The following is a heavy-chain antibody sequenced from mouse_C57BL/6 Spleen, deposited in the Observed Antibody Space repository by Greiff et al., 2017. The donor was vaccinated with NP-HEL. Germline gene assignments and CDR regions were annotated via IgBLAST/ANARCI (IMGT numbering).Heavy chain of an antibody. CDR3: TGWGYGSVY. D-gene: IGHD1-1*01. V-gene: IGHV1-15*01. J-gene: IGHJ3*01. Sequence: QVQLKESGAELVRPGASVTLSCKASGYTFTDYEMHWVKQTPVHGLEWIGAIDPETGGTAYNQKFKGKAILTADKSSSTAYMELRSLTSEDSAVYYCTGWGYGSVYWGQGTLVTVSA. CDR2: IDPETGGT. CDR1: GYTFTDYE.